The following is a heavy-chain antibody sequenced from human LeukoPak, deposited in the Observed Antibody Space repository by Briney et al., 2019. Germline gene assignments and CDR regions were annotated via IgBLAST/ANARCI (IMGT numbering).Heavy chain of an antibody. CDR1: GFSLSTSALG. J-gene: IGHJ4*02. CDR2: IYWDDSW. V-gene: IGHV2-5*02. CDR3: AHRRGEKGSSWALGYFDT. D-gene: IGHD6-13*01. Sequence: SGPTLVKPTQTLTLTCTFSGFSLSTSALGVSWIRQPPGKALEWLAVIYWDDSWHYSPALTSRLTITKNTSKIQVVPAMTDMDPVDTGTYYCAHRRGEKGSSWALGYFDTWGQGTLVTVSS.